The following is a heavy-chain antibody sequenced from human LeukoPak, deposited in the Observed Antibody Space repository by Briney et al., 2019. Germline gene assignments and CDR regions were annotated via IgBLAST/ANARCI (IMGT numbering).Heavy chain of an antibody. D-gene: IGHD6-13*01. CDR3: AKDIAAADPGPYYFDY. Sequence: PGGSLRLSCAASGFTFRSYWMNWVHQAPGKGLVWVSRIKSDGSATSYAAFVKGRFTVSRDNDKNSLYLQMNSLRAEDTALYYCAKDIAAADPGPYYFDYWGQGTLVTVSS. CDR2: IKSDGSAT. CDR1: GFTFRSYW. V-gene: IGHV3-74*01. J-gene: IGHJ4*02.